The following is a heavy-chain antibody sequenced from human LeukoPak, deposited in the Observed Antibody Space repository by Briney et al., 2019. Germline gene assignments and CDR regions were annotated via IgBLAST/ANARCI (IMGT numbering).Heavy chain of an antibody. J-gene: IGHJ6*02. V-gene: IGHV1-69*05. CDR1: GGTFSSYA. Sequence: ASVKVSCKASGGTFSSYAISWVRQAPGQGLEWMGGIIPIFGTANYAQKFQGRVTITTDEPTSTAYMELRSLRSDDTAVYYCARSPLWFGDHAGAGTALGMDVWGQGTTVTVSS. CDR3: ARSPLWFGDHAGAGTALGMDV. D-gene: IGHD3-10*01. CDR2: IIPIFGTA.